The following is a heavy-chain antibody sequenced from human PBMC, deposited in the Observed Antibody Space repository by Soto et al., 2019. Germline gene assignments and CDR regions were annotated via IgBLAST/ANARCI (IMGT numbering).Heavy chain of an antibody. CDR1: GGTFSSYA. V-gene: IGHV1-69*06. CDR2: IIPIFGTA. Sequence: ASVKVSCKASGGTFSSYAIRWVRQAPGHGLEWMGGIIPIFGTANYAQKFQGRVTITADKSTSTAYMELSSLRSEDTAVYYCARDPGGEYQLLSFGMDVWGQGTTVTVSS. D-gene: IGHD2-2*01. J-gene: IGHJ6*02. CDR3: ARDPGGEYQLLSFGMDV.